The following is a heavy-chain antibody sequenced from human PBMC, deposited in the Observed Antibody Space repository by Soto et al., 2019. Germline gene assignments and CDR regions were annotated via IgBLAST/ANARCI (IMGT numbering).Heavy chain of an antibody. CDR1: GFTFSLSW. V-gene: IGHV3-74*01. CDR3: ARHTSRGLWFGDAFDI. CDR2: INSDGSIT. Sequence: GGSLRLSCAASGFTFSLSWMHWVRQGPGNRPVWVSRINSDGSITTYADSVKGRFTISVDTSKNQFSLKLSSVTAADTAVYYCARHTSRGLWFGDAFDIWGQGTMVTVSS. D-gene: IGHD3-10*01. J-gene: IGHJ3*02.